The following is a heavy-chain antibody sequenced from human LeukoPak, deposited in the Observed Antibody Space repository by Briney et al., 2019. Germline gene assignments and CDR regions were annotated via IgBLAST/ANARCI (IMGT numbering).Heavy chain of an antibody. V-gene: IGHV4-31*03. Sequence: SETLSLTCSVSGVSVSDGRYYWTWIRQHPGKDLEWIGYKYYSGSAKYNPSLKSRLTISVDTSKNQFSLQLSSVTAADTATYYCATPYCSSISCLDVFNMWGQGTRVTVSS. CDR1: GVSVSDGRYY. D-gene: IGHD2-2*01. J-gene: IGHJ3*02. CDR3: ATPYCSSISCLDVFNM. CDR2: KYYSGSA.